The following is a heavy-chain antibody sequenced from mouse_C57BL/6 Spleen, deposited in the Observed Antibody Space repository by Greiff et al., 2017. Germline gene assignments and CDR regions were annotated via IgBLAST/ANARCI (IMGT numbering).Heavy chain of an antibody. CDR1: GYSFTDYN. CDR3: ARGGYYGSSYYYAMDD. J-gene: IGHJ4*01. CDR2: INPNYGTT. Sequence: VQLQQSGPELVKPGASVKISCKASGYSFTDYNMNWLKQSNGKSLEWIGVINPNYGTTSYNQKFKGKATLTVDQSSSTAYMQLNSLTSEDSAVYYCARGGYYGSSYYYAMDDWGHGASVTVSS. V-gene: IGHV1-39*01. D-gene: IGHD1-1*01.